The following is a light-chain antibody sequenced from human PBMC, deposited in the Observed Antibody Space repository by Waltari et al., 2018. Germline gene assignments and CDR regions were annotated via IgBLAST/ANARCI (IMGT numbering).Light chain of an antibody. V-gene: IGLV1-44*01. CDR1: RPHLGINT. J-gene: IGLJ3*02. Sequence: QSVLSQPPSVIGTPGQGVTISCSGSRPHLGINTLNRYQQLPGTAPKLLIYNNNQRPSGVPDRFSGSKSGTSASLAISGLRSEDEADYYCAAWDDSLNGWVFGGGTKLTVL. CDR3: AAWDDSLNGWV. CDR2: NNN.